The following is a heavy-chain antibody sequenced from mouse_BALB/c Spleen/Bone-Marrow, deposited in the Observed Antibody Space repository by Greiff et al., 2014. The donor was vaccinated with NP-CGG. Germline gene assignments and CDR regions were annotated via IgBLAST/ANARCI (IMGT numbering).Heavy chain of an antibody. Sequence: EVQLQQSGPELVKPGASVKMSCKASGYAFTSYVMHWVKQKPGQGLEWIGYINPYNDGSKYNEKFKGKATLTSDKSSSTAYMELSSLTSEDSAVYYCARYYYGYYFDYWGQGTTLTVSS. D-gene: IGHD1-2*01. CDR2: INPYNDGS. CDR3: ARYYYGYYFDY. V-gene: IGHV1-14*01. CDR1: GYAFTSYV. J-gene: IGHJ2*01.